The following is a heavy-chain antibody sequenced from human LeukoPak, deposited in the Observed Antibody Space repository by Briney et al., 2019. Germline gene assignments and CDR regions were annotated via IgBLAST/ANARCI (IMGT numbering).Heavy chain of an antibody. CDR2: ISSSGSTI. CDR3: ARSRGVGYNSFDY. J-gene: IGHJ4*02. CDR1: GFTFSDYY. Sequence: GGSLRLSCAASGFTFSDYYMSWIRQAPGKGLAGVSYISSSGSTIYYADSVKGRFTISRDNAKNSLYLQMNSLRAEDTAVYYCARSRGVGYNSFDYWGQGTLVTVSS. D-gene: IGHD5-24*01. V-gene: IGHV3-11*01.